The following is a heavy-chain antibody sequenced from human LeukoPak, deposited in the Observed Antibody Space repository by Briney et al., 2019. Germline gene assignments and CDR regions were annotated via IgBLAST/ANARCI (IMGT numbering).Heavy chain of an antibody. CDR1: GGSISSSSYY. D-gene: IGHD2-2*01. Sequence: PSETLSLTCTVSGGSISSSSYYWGWIRQPPGKGLEWIGSIYYSGSTYYNPSLKSRVTISVDTSKNQFSLKLSSVTAADTAVYYCARGGKVPAATQIFDYWGQGTLVTVSS. J-gene: IGHJ4*02. CDR2: IYYSGST. CDR3: ARGGKVPAATQIFDY. V-gene: IGHV4-39*07.